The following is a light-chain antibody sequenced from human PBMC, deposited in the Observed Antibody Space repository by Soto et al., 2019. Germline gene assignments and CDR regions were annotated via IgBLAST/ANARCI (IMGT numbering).Light chain of an antibody. CDR1: QSISYW. J-gene: IGKJ1*01. V-gene: IGKV1-5*01. CDR3: QQYNSYPWT. CDR2: DAS. Sequence: DIQMTQAPSTLSASVGDRVTITCRASQSISYWLAWYQQKPGQVPKLLIYDASNLESGVPSRFSGSGFGTEFSLTISSLQPDDFGTYYCQQYNSYPWTFG.